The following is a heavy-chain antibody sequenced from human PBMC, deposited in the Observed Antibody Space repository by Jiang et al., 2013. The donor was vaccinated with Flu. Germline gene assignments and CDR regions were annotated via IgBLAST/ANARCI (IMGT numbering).Heavy chain of an antibody. J-gene: IGHJ6*02. CDR3: ARLVTTRDAMDV. Sequence: GAEVKKPGESLKISCKGSGYSFTSYWIGWVRQMPGKGLEWMGIIYPADSDTRYSPSFQGQVTISVDKFANTAYLQWRSLKAADSAMYYCARLVTTRDAMDVWGQGTTVTVSS. CDR2: IYPADSDT. V-gene: IGHV5-51*01. D-gene: IGHD4-17*01. CDR1: GYSFTSYW.